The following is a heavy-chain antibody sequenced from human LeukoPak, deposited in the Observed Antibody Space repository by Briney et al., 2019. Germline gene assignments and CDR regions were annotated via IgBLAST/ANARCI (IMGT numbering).Heavy chain of an antibody. Sequence: TASETLSLTCAVYGGSFSGYYWSWIRQPPGKGLEWIGEINNSGSTNYNPSLKSRVTISVDTSKNQFSLKLSSVTAADTAVYYCARLDCSSTSCFLHYWGQGTLVTVSS. CDR3: ARLDCSSTSCFLHY. D-gene: IGHD2-2*01. V-gene: IGHV4-34*01. CDR2: INNSGST. CDR1: GGSFSGYY. J-gene: IGHJ4*02.